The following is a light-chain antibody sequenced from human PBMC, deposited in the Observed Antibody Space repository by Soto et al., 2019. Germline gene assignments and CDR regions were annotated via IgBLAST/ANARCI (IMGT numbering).Light chain of an antibody. CDR3: QQYDNLPPGMYT. Sequence: DIQMTQSPSSLSASVGDRVTITCQASQDISNYLNWYQQKPGKAPKLLIYDASNLETGVPSRFSGSGSGTDFTFTISRLQPEDIATYYCQQYDNLPPGMYTFGQGTKLEIK. CDR2: DAS. J-gene: IGKJ2*01. V-gene: IGKV1-33*01. CDR1: QDISNY.